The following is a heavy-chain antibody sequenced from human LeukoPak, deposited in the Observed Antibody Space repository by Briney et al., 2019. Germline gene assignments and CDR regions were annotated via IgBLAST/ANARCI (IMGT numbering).Heavy chain of an antibody. D-gene: IGHD2-2*01. CDR3: ARVKWAVYQLLDY. CDR1: GYTFTGYY. CDR2: IDPNSGGT. V-gene: IGHV1-2*02. Sequence: PGASVKVSCKASGYTFTGYYMHWVRQAPGQGLEWMGWIDPNSGGTNYAQKFQGRVTMTRDTSISTAYMELSRLRSDDTAVYYCARVKWAVYQLLDYWGQGTLVTVSS. J-gene: IGHJ4*02.